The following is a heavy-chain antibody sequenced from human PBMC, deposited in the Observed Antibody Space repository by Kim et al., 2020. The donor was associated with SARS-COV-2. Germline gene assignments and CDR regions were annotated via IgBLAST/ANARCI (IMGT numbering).Heavy chain of an antibody. J-gene: IGHJ3*02. Sequence: RYSPSFQGQVTISADKSISTAYLQWSSLKASDTAMYYCARVSRAAAAFDIWGQGTMVTVSS. CDR3: ARVSRAAAAFDI. D-gene: IGHD6-13*01. V-gene: IGHV5-51*01.